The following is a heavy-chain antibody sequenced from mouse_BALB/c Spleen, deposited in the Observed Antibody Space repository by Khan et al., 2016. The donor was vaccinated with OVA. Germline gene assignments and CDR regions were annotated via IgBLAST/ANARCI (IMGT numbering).Heavy chain of an antibody. D-gene: IGHD4-1*01. J-gene: IGHJ3*01. V-gene: IGHV3-2*02. CDR1: GYSITSDYA. CDR3: AMGRTY. Sequence: EVKLLESGPGLVKPSQSLSLTCTVTGYSITSDYAWNWLRQFPGNKLEWMGYISYSGSTSYNPSLTSRISITRDTSKNQFFLQLNSVTTEDTATYYCAMGRTYWGQGTLVTVSA. CDR2: ISYSGST.